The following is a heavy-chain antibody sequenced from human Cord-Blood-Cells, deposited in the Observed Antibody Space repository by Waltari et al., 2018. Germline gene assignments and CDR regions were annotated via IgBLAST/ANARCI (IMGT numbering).Heavy chain of an antibody. CDR2: INHGGST. Sequence: QVQLQQWGAGLLKPSETLSLTCAVYGGSFSGYYWSWIRQPPGKGLEWIGEINHGGSTNYNPSLKSRVTISVDTSKNQFSLKLSSVTAADTAVYYCARVRGVVIAIDYWGQGTLVTVSS. CDR3: ARVRGVVIAIDY. V-gene: IGHV4-34*01. D-gene: IGHD2-21*01. J-gene: IGHJ4*02. CDR1: GGSFSGYY.